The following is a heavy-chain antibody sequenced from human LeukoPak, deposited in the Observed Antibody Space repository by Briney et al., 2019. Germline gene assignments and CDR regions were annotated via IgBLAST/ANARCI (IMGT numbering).Heavy chain of an antibody. CDR1: GLTVSSNY. D-gene: IGHD6-19*01. V-gene: IGHV3-53*01. Sequence: PGGSLRLSCAASGLTVSSNYMNWVRQAPGKGLEWVSGIYSGGDTYYADSVKGRFTSSRDISKNTLYLQMNSLRAEDTAVYYCARGGTVAGNPELFDYWGQGALVTVSS. CDR3: ARGGTVAGNPELFDY. J-gene: IGHJ4*02. CDR2: IYSGGDT.